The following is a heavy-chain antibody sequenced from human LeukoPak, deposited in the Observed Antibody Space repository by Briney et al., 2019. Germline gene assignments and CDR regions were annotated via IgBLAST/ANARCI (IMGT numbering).Heavy chain of an antibody. Sequence: RAPETLSLTCTVSGGSIISNSYFWSWIRQPAGKGLEWIGRIYSSGSTNYNPSLESRVTISVDTSKNQFSLKLSSVTAADTAVYYCARYDYTFLYDTFDVWGQGTMVTVS. CDR3: ARYDYTFLYDTFDV. CDR2: IYSSGST. D-gene: IGHD4-11*01. CDR1: GGSIISNSYF. J-gene: IGHJ3*01. V-gene: IGHV4-61*02.